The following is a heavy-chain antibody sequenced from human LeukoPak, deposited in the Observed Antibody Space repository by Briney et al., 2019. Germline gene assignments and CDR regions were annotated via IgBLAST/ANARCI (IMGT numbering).Heavy chain of an antibody. CDR1: GGSISSYY. Sequence: SETLSLTCTVSGGSISSYYWSWIRQPPGKGLEWIGYIYYSGSTNYNPSLKSRVTISVDTSKNQFSLKLSSVTAADTAVYYCARGTQYDYVWGSYRSIAFDIWGQGTMVTVSS. CDR3: ARGTQYDYVWGSYRSIAFDI. D-gene: IGHD3-16*02. V-gene: IGHV4-59*01. CDR2: IYYSGST. J-gene: IGHJ3*02.